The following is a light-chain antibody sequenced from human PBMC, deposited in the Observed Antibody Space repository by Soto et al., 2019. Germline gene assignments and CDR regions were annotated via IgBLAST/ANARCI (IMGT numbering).Light chain of an antibody. CDR2: GAS. V-gene: IGKV3-20*01. CDR3: QQYNNWPPIT. J-gene: IGKJ5*01. CDR1: QSVSSSY. Sequence: EVVLTQSPVTLSLSPVERATLSCRASQSVSSSYLAWYQQKPGQAPRLLIYGASSRATGIPDRFSGSGSGTDFTLTISSLQSEDFAVYYCQQYNNWPPITFGQGTRLEIK.